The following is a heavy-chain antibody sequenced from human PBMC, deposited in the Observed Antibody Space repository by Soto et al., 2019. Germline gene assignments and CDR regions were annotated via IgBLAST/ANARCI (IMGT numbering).Heavy chain of an antibody. CDR3: AKEGHSDYDSYFDY. Sequence: GGSLRLSCAASGFTFGSYGMHWVRQAPGKGLEWVALISYYGTNEYYADSVKGRFTISRDNAKNTMYLQMDSLRVEDTAMYYCAKEGHSDYDSYFDYWGQGTLVTVSS. CDR1: GFTFGSYG. D-gene: IGHD5-12*01. J-gene: IGHJ4*02. CDR2: ISYYGTNE. V-gene: IGHV3-30*18.